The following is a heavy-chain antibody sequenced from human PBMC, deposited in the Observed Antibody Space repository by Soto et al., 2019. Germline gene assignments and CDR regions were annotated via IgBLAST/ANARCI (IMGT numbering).Heavy chain of an antibody. J-gene: IGHJ5*02. CDR1: GFPFSSYA. Sequence: GGSLRLSCAASGFPFSSYAMSWVRQAPGKGLEWVSAISGSGGSTYYADSVKGRFTISRDNSKNTLYLQMNSLRAGDTAVYYCAKVITMVRSDWFDPWGQGTLVTVSS. CDR3: AKVITMVRSDWFDP. D-gene: IGHD3-10*01. CDR2: ISGSGGST. V-gene: IGHV3-23*01.